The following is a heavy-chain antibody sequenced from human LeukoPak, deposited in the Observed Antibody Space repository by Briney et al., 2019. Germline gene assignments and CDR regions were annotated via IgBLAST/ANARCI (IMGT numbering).Heavy chain of an antibody. Sequence: SVKVSCKASGFTFTSSAMQWVRQARGQRLEWIGWIVVGSGNTNYAQKFQERVTITRDMSTSTAYMELSSLRSEGTAVYYCAAGLGYCSSTSCYRGYYYYGMDVWGQGTTVTVSS. CDR1: GFTFTSSA. D-gene: IGHD2-2*02. J-gene: IGHJ6*02. CDR2: IVVGSGNT. CDR3: AAGLGYCSSTSCYRGYYYYGMDV. V-gene: IGHV1-58*02.